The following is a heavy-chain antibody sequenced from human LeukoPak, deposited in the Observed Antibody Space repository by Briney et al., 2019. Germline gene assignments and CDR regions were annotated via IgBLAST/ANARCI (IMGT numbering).Heavy chain of an antibody. V-gene: IGHV3-21*04. CDR2: ISSSSSYI. J-gene: IGHJ4*02. CDR1: GFTFSSYS. D-gene: IGHD4-17*01. Sequence: PGGSLRLSCAASGFTFSSYSMNWIRQAPGKGLEWVSSISSSSSYIYYADSVKGRFTISRDNAKNSLYLQMNSLRAEDTALYYCARGRDGDYYFDYWGQGTLVTVSS. CDR3: ARGRDGDYYFDY.